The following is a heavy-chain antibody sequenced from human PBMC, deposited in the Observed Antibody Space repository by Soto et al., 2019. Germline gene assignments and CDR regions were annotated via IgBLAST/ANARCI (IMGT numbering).Heavy chain of an antibody. CDR3: AIGHYVFWSGYLSRRYYYGMDV. CDR2: IIPIFGTA. V-gene: IGHV1-69*13. D-gene: IGHD3-3*01. J-gene: IGHJ6*02. CDR1: GGTFSSYA. Sequence: SVKVSCKASGGTFSSYAISWVRQAPGQGLEWMGGIIPIFGTANYAQKFQGRVTITADESTSTAYMELSSLRSEDTAVYYCAIGHYVFWSGYLSRRYYYGMDVWGQGTTVTVSS.